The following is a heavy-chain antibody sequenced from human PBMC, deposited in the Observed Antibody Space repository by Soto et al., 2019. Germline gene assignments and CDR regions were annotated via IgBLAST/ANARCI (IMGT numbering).Heavy chain of an antibody. CDR1: GIMFNSFA. D-gene: IGHD2-2*01. CDR2: TRSNGEHT. Sequence: GGSLRLSCAFSGIMFNSFAMTWVRQAPGKGLEWVSTTRSNGEHTYYADSVKGRFTVSRDNSKNTLFLEMSSLRAEDSAIYYCAKDSKSVSVSAARVYGMDVWGQGTTVTVSS. J-gene: IGHJ6*02. V-gene: IGHV3-23*01. CDR3: AKDSKSVSVSAARVYGMDV.